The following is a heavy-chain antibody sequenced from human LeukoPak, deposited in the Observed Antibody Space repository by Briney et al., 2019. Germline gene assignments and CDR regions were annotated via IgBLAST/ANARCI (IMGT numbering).Heavy chain of an antibody. CDR1: GFTSSDYW. CDR2: INEDGSRW. CDR3: ATSMVVAAFDY. D-gene: IGHD2-15*01. V-gene: IGHV3-7*01. Sequence: GGSLRLSCAASGFTSSDYWMTWVRQAPGKGLEWVANINEDGSRWMYADSLRGRFTISRDNAKNSLYLQMDSLRAEDTAVYYCATSMVVAAFDYWGQGTLVTVSS. J-gene: IGHJ4*02.